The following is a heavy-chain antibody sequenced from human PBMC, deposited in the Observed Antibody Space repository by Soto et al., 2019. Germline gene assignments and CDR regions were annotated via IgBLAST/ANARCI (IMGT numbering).Heavy chain of an antibody. CDR1: GFTFSSYA. CDR3: AKFYCTNGVCYRDYYYYYMDV. J-gene: IGHJ6*03. D-gene: IGHD2-8*01. V-gene: IGHV3-23*01. CDR2: ISGSGGST. Sequence: EVQLLESGGGLVQPGGSLRLSCAASGFTFSSYAMSWVRQAPGKGLEWVSAISGSGGSTYYADSVKGRFTISRDNSKNTLYLQMNSLRAEDTAVYYCAKFYCTNGVCYRDYYYYYMDVWGKGTTVTVSS.